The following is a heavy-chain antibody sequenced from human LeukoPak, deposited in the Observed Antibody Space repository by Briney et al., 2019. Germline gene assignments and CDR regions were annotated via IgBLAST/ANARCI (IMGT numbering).Heavy chain of an antibody. D-gene: IGHD3-22*01. CDR1: GFTFSSYA. CDR2: ISGSGGST. CDR3: ARFYYDSSGYSWYNWFDP. Sequence: GGSLGLSCAASGFTFSSYAMSWVRQAPGKGLEWVSAISGSGGSTYYADSVKGRFTISRDNSKNTLYLQMNSLRAEDTAVYYCARFYYDSSGYSWYNWFDPWGQGTLVTVSS. J-gene: IGHJ5*02. V-gene: IGHV3-23*01.